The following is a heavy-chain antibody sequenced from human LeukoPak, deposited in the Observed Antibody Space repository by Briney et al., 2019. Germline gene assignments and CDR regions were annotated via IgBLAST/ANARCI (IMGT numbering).Heavy chain of an antibody. CDR3: AKDGWFGDYEGYFDY. Sequence: GRSLRLSCAASGSTFSSYGMHWVRQAPGKGLEWVAVISYDGSNKYYADSVKGRFTISRDNSKNTLYLQMNSLRAEDTAVYYCAKDGWFGDYEGYFDYWGQGTLVTVSS. CDR1: GSTFSSYG. V-gene: IGHV3-30*18. D-gene: IGHD3-10*01. J-gene: IGHJ4*02. CDR2: ISYDGSNK.